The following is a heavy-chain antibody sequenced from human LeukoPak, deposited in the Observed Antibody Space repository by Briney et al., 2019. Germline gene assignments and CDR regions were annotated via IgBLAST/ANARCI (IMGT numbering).Heavy chain of an antibody. Sequence: SETLSLTCTVSGGPISNYYWSWIRQPPGKGLEWIGYISYSGSTNYNPSLRSRVSISGDTSKNQFSLRLNSVTAADTAVYYCARDLGYGSGDYYYGMDVWGQGTTVTVSS. D-gene: IGHD3-10*01. CDR3: ARDLGYGSGDYYYGMDV. J-gene: IGHJ6*02. V-gene: IGHV4-59*12. CDR1: GGPISNYY. CDR2: ISYSGST.